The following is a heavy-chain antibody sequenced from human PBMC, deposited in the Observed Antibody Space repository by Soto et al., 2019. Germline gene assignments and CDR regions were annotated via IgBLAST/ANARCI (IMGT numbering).Heavy chain of an antibody. CDR2: INAGNGNT. V-gene: IGHV1-3*01. D-gene: IGHD3-10*01. CDR3: ARDHNTWFGELLGY. J-gene: IGHJ4*02. Sequence: ASVKVSCKASGYTFTSYAMHWVRQAPGQRLEWMGWINAGNGNTKYSQKFQGRVTITRDTSASTAYMELSSLRSEDTAVYYCARDHNTWFGELLGYWGQGTLVTVSS. CDR1: GYTFTSYA.